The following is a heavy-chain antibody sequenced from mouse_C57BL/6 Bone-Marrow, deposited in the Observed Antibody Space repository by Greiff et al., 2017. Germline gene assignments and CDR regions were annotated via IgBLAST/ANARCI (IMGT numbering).Heavy chain of an antibody. Sequence: VQLQQSGAELVRPGASVKLSCTASGFNFKAYYMHWVKQRPEQGLEWIGWIDPENGDTEYASKFQGKATITADTSSNTAYLQLSSLTSEDTAVYYCTFYYSNPDYWGQGTTLTVSS. CDR1: GFNFKAYY. CDR3: TFYYSNPDY. CDR2: IDPENGDT. D-gene: IGHD2-5*01. V-gene: IGHV14-4*01. J-gene: IGHJ2*01.